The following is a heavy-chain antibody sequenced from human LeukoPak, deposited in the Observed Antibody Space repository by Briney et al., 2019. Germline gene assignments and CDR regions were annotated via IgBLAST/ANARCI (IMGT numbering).Heavy chain of an antibody. D-gene: IGHD6-19*01. CDR3: ATSSGWYFDAFDI. V-gene: IGHV3-23*01. CDR2: ISGSGGST. J-gene: IGHJ3*02. Sequence: PGGSLRLSCAASGFVFSNYGMSWVRQAPGKGLVWVSAISGSGGSTYYADSVKGRFTISRDNSKNTLYLQMNSLRAEDTAVYYCATSSGWYFDAFDIWGQGTMVTVSS. CDR1: GFVFSNYG.